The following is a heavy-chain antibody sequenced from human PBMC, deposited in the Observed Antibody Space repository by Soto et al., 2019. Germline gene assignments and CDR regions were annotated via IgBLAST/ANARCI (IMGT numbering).Heavy chain of an antibody. J-gene: IGHJ4*02. V-gene: IGHV3-11*01. CDR3: ARVGDMTYKD. CDR2: ISSSGSTI. CDR1: GFTFSDHS. D-gene: IGHD3-3*01. Sequence: QVQLVESGGGLVKPGESLSLSCAASGFTFSDHSVTWIRQAPGKGLEWVSYISSSGSTIYYADSVKGRFTISRDNAENSLYLQMNSLRAEDTAVYYCARVGDMTYKDWGQGTLVTVSS.